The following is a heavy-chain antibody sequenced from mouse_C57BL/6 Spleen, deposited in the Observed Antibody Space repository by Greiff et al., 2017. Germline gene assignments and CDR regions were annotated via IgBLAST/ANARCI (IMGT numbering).Heavy chain of an antibody. Sequence: VQLQQSGAELARPGASVKLSCKASGYTFTSYGISWVKQRTGQGLEWIGEIYPRSGNTYYNEKFKGKATLTADKSSSTAYMELRSLTSEDSAVYFCARCYYGNFPGAMDYWGQGTSVTVSS. CDR3: ARCYYGNFPGAMDY. V-gene: IGHV1-81*01. D-gene: IGHD2-1*01. CDR1: GYTFTSYG. J-gene: IGHJ4*01. CDR2: IYPRSGNT.